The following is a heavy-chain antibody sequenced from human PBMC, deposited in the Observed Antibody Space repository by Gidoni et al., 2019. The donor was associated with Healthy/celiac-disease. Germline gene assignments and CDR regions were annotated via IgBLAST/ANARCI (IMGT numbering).Heavy chain of an antibody. CDR2: ISGSGGST. Sequence: EVQLLESGGGLVQPGGSLRLSCAASGFTFRSYAMSWVRQAPGKGLEWVSAISGSGGSTYYADSVKGRFTISRDNSKNTLYLQMNSLRAEDTAVYYCAKARYFDWLLSYFDYWGQGTLVTVSS. CDR3: AKARYFDWLLSYFDY. CDR1: GFTFRSYA. D-gene: IGHD3-9*01. J-gene: IGHJ4*02. V-gene: IGHV3-23*01.